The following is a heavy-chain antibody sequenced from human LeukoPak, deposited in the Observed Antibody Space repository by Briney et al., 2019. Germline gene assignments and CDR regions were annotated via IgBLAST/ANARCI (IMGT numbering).Heavy chain of an antibody. Sequence: GRSLRLSCAASGFTFSSYGMHWVRQAPGKGLEWVAVISYDGSNKYYADSVKGRFTISRDNSKNTLYLQMNSLRAEDTAVYYCAKTWSRGRHFDYWGQGTLVTVSS. D-gene: IGHD3-10*01. V-gene: IGHV3-30*18. CDR2: ISYDGSNK. CDR1: GFTFSSYG. J-gene: IGHJ4*02. CDR3: AKTWSRGRHFDY.